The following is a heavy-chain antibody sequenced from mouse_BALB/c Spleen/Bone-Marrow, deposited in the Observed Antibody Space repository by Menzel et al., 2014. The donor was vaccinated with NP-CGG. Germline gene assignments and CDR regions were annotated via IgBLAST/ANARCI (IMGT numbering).Heavy chain of an antibody. V-gene: IGHV1-54*01. CDR3: ARWDYAMDY. J-gene: IGHJ4*01. Sequence: VQLQQSGTELVRPGTSVKVSCKASGYAFTNYLIGWVKQRPGQGLEWIGVINPGSGNTNYNEKFKGKATLTADKSSSTAYMQPSSWTSDDSAVYFCARWDYAMDYLGQGTSVTDPS. CDR1: GYAFTNYL. CDR2: INPGSGNT.